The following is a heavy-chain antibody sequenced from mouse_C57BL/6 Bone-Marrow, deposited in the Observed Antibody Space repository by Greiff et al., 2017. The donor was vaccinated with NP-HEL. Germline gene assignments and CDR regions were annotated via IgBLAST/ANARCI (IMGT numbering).Heavy chain of an antibody. CDR3: AREDYYGSSYGY. CDR1: GYSFTDYN. J-gene: IGHJ2*01. Sequence: VQLQQPGPELVKPGASVKISCKASGYSFTDYNMNWVKQSNGKSLEWIGVINPNYGTTGYNEKFKGKATLTADKSSSTAYMELRSLTSEDSAVYFCAREDYYGSSYGYWGQGTTLTVSS. V-gene: IGHV1-39*01. CDR2: INPNYGTT. D-gene: IGHD1-1*01.